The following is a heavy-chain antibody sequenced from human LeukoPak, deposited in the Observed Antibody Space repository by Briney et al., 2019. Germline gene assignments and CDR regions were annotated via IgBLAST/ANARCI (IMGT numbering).Heavy chain of an antibody. J-gene: IGHJ5*02. Sequence: GESLKISCKGSGYSFTSYWIGWVRQMPGKGLEWMGIIYPGDSDTRYSPSFQGQVTISADKSISTASLQWSSLKAPDTAMYYCARPYCSSTSCHTNWFDPWGQGTLVTVSS. D-gene: IGHD2-2*01. CDR3: ARPYCSSTSCHTNWFDP. CDR2: IYPGDSDT. V-gene: IGHV5-51*01. CDR1: GYSFTSYW.